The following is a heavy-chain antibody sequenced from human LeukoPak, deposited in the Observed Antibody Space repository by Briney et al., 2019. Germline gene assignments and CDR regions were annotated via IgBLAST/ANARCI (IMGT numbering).Heavy chain of an antibody. Sequence: SETLSLTCTVSGGSISSGDYYWSWIRQPPGKGLEWIGYIYDSGSSYYNPALKSRVTISVNTSKNLFSQKISSVTAADTTVDYCARADFVNSYFDYCGQATLVTVSS. J-gene: IGHJ4*02. V-gene: IGHV4-30-4*08. CDR3: ARADFVNSYFDY. CDR2: IYDSGSS. D-gene: IGHD2/OR15-2a*01. CDR1: GGSISSGDYY.